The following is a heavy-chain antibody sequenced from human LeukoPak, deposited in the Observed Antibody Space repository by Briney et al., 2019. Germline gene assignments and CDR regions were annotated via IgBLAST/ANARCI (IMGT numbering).Heavy chain of an antibody. V-gene: IGHV1-69*04. CDR2: IIPIFGIA. CDR1: GGTFSSYA. Sequence: SVKVSCKASGGTFSSYAISWVRQAPGQGLEWMGRIIPIFGIANYAQKFQGRVAITADKSTSTAYMELSSLRSEDTGVYYCAREGGILTGYYYYFDYWGQGTLVTVSS. D-gene: IGHD3-9*01. J-gene: IGHJ4*02. CDR3: AREGGILTGYYYYFDY.